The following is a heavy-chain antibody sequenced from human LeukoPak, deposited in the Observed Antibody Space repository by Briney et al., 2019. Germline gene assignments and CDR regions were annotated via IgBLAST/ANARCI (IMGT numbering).Heavy chain of an antibody. CDR1: GGSISSYY. Sequence: SETLSLTCTVSGGSISSYYRSWIRQPPGKGLGWIGYIYYSGSTNYNPSLKSRVTISVDTSKNQFSLKLSSVTAADTAVYYCATAGFVVVPAAIPPKFYWFDPWGQGTLVTVSS. V-gene: IGHV4-59*08. CDR3: ATAGFVVVPAAIPPKFYWFDP. CDR2: IYYSGST. J-gene: IGHJ5*02. D-gene: IGHD2-2*01.